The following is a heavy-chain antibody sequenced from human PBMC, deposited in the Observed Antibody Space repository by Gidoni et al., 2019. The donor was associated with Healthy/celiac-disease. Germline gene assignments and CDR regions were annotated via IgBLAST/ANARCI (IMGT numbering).Heavy chain of an antibody. Sequence: QVQLQQWGAGLLKPSETLSLTCAVYGGSFSGYYWSWIRQPPGKGLEWIGEINHSGSTNYNPSLKSRVTISVDTSKNQFSLKLSSVTAADTAVYYCARGVYFGLWGQGTLVTVSS. CDR3: ARGVYFGL. CDR2: INHSGST. D-gene: IGHD3-10*01. CDR1: GGSFSGYY. J-gene: IGHJ4*02. V-gene: IGHV4-34*01.